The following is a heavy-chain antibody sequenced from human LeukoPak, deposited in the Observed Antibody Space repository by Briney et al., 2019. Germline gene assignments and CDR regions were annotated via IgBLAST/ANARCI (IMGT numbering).Heavy chain of an antibody. V-gene: IGHV1-2*04. D-gene: IGHD1-26*01. Sequence: ASVKVSCKASGYTFTDYYIHWVRQAPGHGLEWMGWINPNSGGTNYAQKFHGWVTMTRDTSINTAYMALGRLKSDAPAVYYCAMGRLTGSDDYWGQGTLVTVSS. J-gene: IGHJ4*02. CDR1: GYTFTDYY. CDR2: INPNSGGT. CDR3: AMGRLTGSDDY.